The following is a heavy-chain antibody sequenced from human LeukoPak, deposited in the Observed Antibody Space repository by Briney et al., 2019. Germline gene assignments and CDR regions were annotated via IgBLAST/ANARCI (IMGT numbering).Heavy chain of an antibody. J-gene: IGHJ3*01. D-gene: IGHD1-26*01. V-gene: IGHV3-13*01. CDR1: GFTFSNYD. CDR3: TAGSAAFDF. Sequence: PGGSLRLSCAASGFTFSNYDMHWVRQATGKRLEWVSYIGTAGDTYYSGSVKDRFTISRENAKNSLYLQMNSLRAGDTAVYYCTAGSAAFDFWGQGTMVTVSS. CDR2: IGTAGDT.